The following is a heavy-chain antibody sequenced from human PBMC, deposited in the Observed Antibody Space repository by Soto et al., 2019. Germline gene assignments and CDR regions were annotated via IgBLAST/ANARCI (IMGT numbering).Heavy chain of an antibody. CDR2: INHSGTT. CDR3: ARRYCSDSYCSYFDY. CDR1: GGSVSGSF. J-gene: IGHJ4*02. Sequence: SETLSLTCAVYGGSVSGSFWSWIRQPPGKGLEWIGEINHSGTTSYSPSLESRVTTSIDTSKNQFSLRMSSVTAADTAIYYCARRYCSDSYCSYFDYWGRGTLVTVSS. V-gene: IGHV4-34*01. D-gene: IGHD2-15*01.